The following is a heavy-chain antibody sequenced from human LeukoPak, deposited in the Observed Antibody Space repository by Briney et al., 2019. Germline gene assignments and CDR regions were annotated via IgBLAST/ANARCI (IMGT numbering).Heavy chain of an antibody. CDR3: ARTGYSSGWYLFDY. J-gene: IGHJ4*02. Sequence: GGSLRLSCAASGFTFSSYGMHWVRQAPGKGLEWVADIWYDGSNKYYADSVKGRFTISRDNSKNTLYLQMNSLRAEDTAVYYCARTGYSSGWYLFDYWGERTLVTVSS. CDR1: GFTFSSYG. V-gene: IGHV3-33*01. D-gene: IGHD6-19*01. CDR2: IWYDGSNK.